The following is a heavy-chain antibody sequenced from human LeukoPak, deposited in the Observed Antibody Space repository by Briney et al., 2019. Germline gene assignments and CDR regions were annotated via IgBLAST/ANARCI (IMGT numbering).Heavy chain of an antibody. CDR3: TRGDSSGYDTFDY. CDR1: GGTFSSFA. CDR2: IIPIFDTA. D-gene: IGHD3-22*01. V-gene: IGHV1-69*01. Sequence: GPSVKVSCKASGGTFSSFAFSWVRQAPGQGLEWMGGIIPIFDTANYVQKFQGRVTFTADESTSTVYLEMNSLRSEDTAVYYCTRGDSSGYDTFDYWGQGTQVTVSS. J-gene: IGHJ4*02.